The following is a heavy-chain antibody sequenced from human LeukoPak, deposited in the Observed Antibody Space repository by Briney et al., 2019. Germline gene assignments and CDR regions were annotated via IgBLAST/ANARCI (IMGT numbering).Heavy chain of an antibody. CDR1: GFTFSSYG. D-gene: IGHD5-18*01. J-gene: IGHJ5*02. V-gene: IGHV3-53*01. CDR2: IYSGGST. Sequence: GGSLRLSCAASGFTFSSYGMHWVRQAPGKGLEWVSVIYSGGSTYYADSVKGRFTISRDNSKNTLYLQMNSLRAEDTAVYYCARMVDTPAWFDPWGQGTLVTVSS. CDR3: ARMVDTPAWFDP.